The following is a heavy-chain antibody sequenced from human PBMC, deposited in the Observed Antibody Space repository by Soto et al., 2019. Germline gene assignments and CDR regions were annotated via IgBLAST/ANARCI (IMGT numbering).Heavy chain of an antibody. CDR2: IYYSGST. V-gene: IGHV4-59*01. CDR1: GGSISSYY. D-gene: IGHD3-22*01. J-gene: IGHJ6*02. CDR3: SRGGAYYYDSSGYYYYGMDV. Sequence: SETLSLTCTVSGGSISSYYWSWIRQPPGKGLEWIGYIYYSGSTNYNPSLKSRVTISVDTSKNQFSLKLSSVTAADTAVYYCSRGGAYYYDSSGYYYYGMDVWGQGTTVTVSS.